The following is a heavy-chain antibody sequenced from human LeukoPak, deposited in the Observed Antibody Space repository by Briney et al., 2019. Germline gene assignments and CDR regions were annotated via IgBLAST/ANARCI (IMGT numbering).Heavy chain of an antibody. CDR3: AKDHVGGVLVTTFFDY. CDR1: GFTFSSYA. V-gene: IGHV3-30-3*01. Sequence: GGSLRLSCAASGFTFSSYAMHWVRQAPGKGLEWVAVISYDGSNKYYADSVKGRFTISRDNSKISLYLQMNSLRAEDTAVYYCAKDHVGGVLVTTFFDYWGQGTLVTVSS. CDR2: ISYDGSNK. D-gene: IGHD3-10*01. J-gene: IGHJ4*02.